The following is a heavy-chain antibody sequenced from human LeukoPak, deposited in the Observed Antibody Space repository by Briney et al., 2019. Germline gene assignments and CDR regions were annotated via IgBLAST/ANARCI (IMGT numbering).Heavy chain of an antibody. CDR1: GFTFSSYA. V-gene: IGHV4-39*01. J-gene: IGHJ4*02. CDR2: IYYSGST. CDR3: ARLVAVAGEDY. Sequence: GSLRLSCAASGFTFSSYAMSWIRQPPGKGLEWIGSIYYSGSTYYNPSLKSRVTISVDTSKNQFSLKLSSVTAADTAVYYCARLVAVAGEDYWGQGTLVTVSS. D-gene: IGHD6-19*01.